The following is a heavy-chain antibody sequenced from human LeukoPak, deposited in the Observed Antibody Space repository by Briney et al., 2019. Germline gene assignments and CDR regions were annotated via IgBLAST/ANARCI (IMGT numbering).Heavy chain of an antibody. Sequence: GGSLRPSCAVSGFTFSSYWMSWVRQAPGKGLEWVASIKEEGSEKHYVDSVKGRFTISRDNAKNSLYLQMNSLRAEDTAVYYCARGHYQLSWGQGILVTVSS. CDR1: GFTFSSYW. CDR2: IKEEGSEK. V-gene: IGHV3-7*01. J-gene: IGHJ5*02. CDR3: ARGHYQLS. D-gene: IGHD2-2*01.